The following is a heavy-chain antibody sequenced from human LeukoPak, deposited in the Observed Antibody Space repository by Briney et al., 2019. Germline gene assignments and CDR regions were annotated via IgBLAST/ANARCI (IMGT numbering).Heavy chain of an antibody. Sequence: PGGSLRLSCAASGFTFSSYAMSWVRQAPGKGLEWVSAISGSRGSTYYADSVKGRFTISRDNSKNTLYLQMNSLRAEDTAVYYCAKDRPQLYSSGWSRPSYYFDYWGQGTLVTVSS. CDR1: GFTFSSYA. D-gene: IGHD6-19*01. J-gene: IGHJ4*02. CDR2: ISGSRGST. V-gene: IGHV3-23*01. CDR3: AKDRPQLYSSGWSRPSYYFDY.